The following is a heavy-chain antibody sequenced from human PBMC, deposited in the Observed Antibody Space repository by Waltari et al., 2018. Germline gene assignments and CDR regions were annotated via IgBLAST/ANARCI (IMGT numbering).Heavy chain of an antibody. D-gene: IGHD2-15*01. CDR2: ISPIPGIA. CDR1: GGTFSSYA. CDR3: ARGRVGPYYYYYMDV. J-gene: IGHJ6*03. Sequence: QVQLVQSGAEVKKPGSSVKVSCKASGGTFSSYAISWVRQAPGQGLEWSGGISPIPGIANDAQKCQCRVTITADESTSTAYMELSSLRSEDTAVYYGARGRVGPYYYYYMDVWGKGTTVTVSS. V-gene: IGHV1-69*04.